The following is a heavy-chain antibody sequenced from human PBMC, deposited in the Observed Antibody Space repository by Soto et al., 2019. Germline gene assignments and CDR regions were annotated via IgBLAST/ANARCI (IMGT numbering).Heavy chain of an antibody. CDR2: INAGNGHT. J-gene: IGHJ4*02. D-gene: IGHD1-26*01. V-gene: IGHV1-3*01. CDR3: ARDVGATGD. CDR1: GYTFTSYA. Sequence: QVQLVQSGAEVKKPGASVKVSCKASGYTFTSYAMHWVRQAPGQRLEWMGWINAGNGHTKYSQKFQGRVTITRDTPASTAYMELSSLRSEATAVYYCARDVGATGDWGQGTLVTVSS.